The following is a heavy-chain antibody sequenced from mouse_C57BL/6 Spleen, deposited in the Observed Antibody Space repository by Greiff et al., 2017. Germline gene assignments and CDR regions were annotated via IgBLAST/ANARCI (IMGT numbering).Heavy chain of an antibody. V-gene: IGHV1-69*01. CDR3: ARWDYGNYAWFAY. Sequence: QVQLQQPGAELVMPGASVKLSCKASGYTFTSYWMHWVKQRPGQGLEWIGEIDPSDSYTNYNQKFKGKSTLTVDKSSSTAYMQLSSLTSEDSAVYYCARWDYGNYAWFAYWGQGTLVTVSA. D-gene: IGHD2-1*01. J-gene: IGHJ3*01. CDR2: IDPSDSYT. CDR1: GYTFTSYW.